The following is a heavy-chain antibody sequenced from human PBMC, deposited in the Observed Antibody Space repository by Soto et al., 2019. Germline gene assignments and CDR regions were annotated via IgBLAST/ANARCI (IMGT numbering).Heavy chain of an antibody. CDR1: GYSFNIYW. D-gene: IGHD6-19*01. Sequence: PGESLKISCKCSGYSFNIYWIGWVRQMPGKGLEWMGIIYPGDSETRYSPSFEGQVTISVDKSISTAYLQWSSLKASDTAIYYCSRQGIAVFGMDVWVQGTTVTVSS. CDR2: IYPGDSET. CDR3: SRQGIAVFGMDV. J-gene: IGHJ6*02. V-gene: IGHV5-51*01.